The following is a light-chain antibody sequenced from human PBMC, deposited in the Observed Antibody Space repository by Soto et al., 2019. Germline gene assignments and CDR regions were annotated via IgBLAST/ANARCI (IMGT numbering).Light chain of an antibody. CDR3: SSYTSSSLYV. V-gene: IGLV2-14*01. CDR2: DVS. Sequence: QSALTQPASVSGSPGQSITISCTGTSSDVGGYNYVSWYQQHPDKAPKLMIYDVSNRPSGVSNRFSGSKSGNTASLTISGLQAEDEDDYYCSSYTSSSLYVFGTGTKLTVL. J-gene: IGLJ1*01. CDR1: SSDVGGYNY.